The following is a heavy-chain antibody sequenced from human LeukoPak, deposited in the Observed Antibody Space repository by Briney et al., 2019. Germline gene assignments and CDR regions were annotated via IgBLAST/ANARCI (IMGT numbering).Heavy chain of an antibody. CDR1: GGSISSYY. V-gene: IGHV4-59*01. Sequence: SETLSLTCTVSGGSISSYYWSWIRQPPGKGLEWIGYIYYSGSTNYNPSLKSRVTISVDTSKNQFSLKLSSVTAADTAVYYCARGDGYLFDYWGQGTLVTVSS. CDR3: ARGDGYLFDY. D-gene: IGHD5-24*01. CDR2: IYYSGST. J-gene: IGHJ4*02.